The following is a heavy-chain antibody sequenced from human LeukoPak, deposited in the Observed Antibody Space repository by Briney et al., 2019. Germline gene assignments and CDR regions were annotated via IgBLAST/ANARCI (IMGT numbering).Heavy chain of an antibody. V-gene: IGHV1-18*01. Sequence: ASVKVSCKASDYTFATYGFCWVRQAPGHGLEWVGWISANTGKTDYAQRYQGRVTLTADTSTSTAYMELRSLRPDDTAVYYCAKVAGDRMDYWGQGTLVTVSS. CDR2: ISANTGKT. J-gene: IGHJ4*02. CDR3: AKVAGDRMDY. D-gene: IGHD6-13*01. CDR1: DYTFATYG.